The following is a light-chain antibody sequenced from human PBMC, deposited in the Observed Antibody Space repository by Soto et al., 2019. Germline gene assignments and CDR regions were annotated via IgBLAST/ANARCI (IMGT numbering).Light chain of an antibody. Sequence: DIQMTQSPSSLSASVGDRVVITCRASQTINNYLNWYQQKPGKPPNLLIYAASTLQSGVPSRFSGGGSGADFTLTISSLQPEDFAVYYCQQTLSTLSWTFGHGTKVEIK. V-gene: IGKV1-39*01. CDR3: QQTLSTLSWT. CDR1: QTINNY. J-gene: IGKJ1*01. CDR2: AAS.